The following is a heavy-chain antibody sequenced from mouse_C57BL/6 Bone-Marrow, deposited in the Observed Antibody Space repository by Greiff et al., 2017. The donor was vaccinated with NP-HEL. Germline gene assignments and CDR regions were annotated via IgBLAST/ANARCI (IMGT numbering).Heavy chain of an antibody. Sequence: QVQLKESGAELVRPGASVKLSCKASGYTFTDYYINWVKQRPGQGLEWIARLYPGSGNTYYNEKFKGKATLTAEKSSSTAYMQLSSLTSEDSAVYFCARGYYYGSSYFDDWGQGTTLTVSS. D-gene: IGHD1-1*01. CDR3: ARGYYYGSSYFDD. J-gene: IGHJ2*01. V-gene: IGHV1-76*01. CDR2: LYPGSGNT. CDR1: GYTFTDYY.